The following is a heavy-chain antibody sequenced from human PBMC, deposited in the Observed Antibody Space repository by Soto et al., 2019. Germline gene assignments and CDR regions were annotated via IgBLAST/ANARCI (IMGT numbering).Heavy chain of an antibody. CDR1: GGSISSGGYY. D-gene: IGHD3-10*01. CDR3: AREFYYYGSGSTGPFDP. V-gene: IGHV4-31*03. CDR2: IYYSGST. J-gene: IGHJ5*02. Sequence: TLSLTCTVSGGSISSGGYYWSWIRQHPGKGLEWIGYIYYSGSTYYNPSLKSRVTISVDTSKNQFSLKLSSVTAADTAVYYCAREFYYYGSGSTGPFDPWGQGTLVTVSS.